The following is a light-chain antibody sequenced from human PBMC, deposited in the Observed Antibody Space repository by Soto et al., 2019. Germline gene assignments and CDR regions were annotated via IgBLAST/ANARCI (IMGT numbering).Light chain of an antibody. V-gene: IGLV2-14*03. CDR2: DVS. CDR3: SSYTTSNTVV. CDR1: SSDVGAYNS. J-gene: IGLJ2*01. Sequence: QSVLTQPASVSGSPGQSITLSCTGTSSDVGAYNSVSWYQQHPGKAPKLMIYDVSNRPSGVSNRFSGSKSANTASLTISGLQAEDEADYYCSSYTTSNTVVFGGGTKVTVL.